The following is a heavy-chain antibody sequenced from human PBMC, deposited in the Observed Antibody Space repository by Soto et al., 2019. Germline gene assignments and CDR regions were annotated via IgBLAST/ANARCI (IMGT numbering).Heavy chain of an antibody. CDR2: IIPIFGTA. Sequence: SVEVSCKXSGGTFSSYAISWVRQAPGQGLEWMGGIIPIFGTANYAQKFQGRVTITADKSTSTAYMELSSLRSEDTAVYYCARDAVAGPNWFDPWGQGTLVTVST. V-gene: IGHV1-69*06. CDR3: ARDAVAGPNWFDP. D-gene: IGHD6-19*01. J-gene: IGHJ5*02. CDR1: GGTFSSYA.